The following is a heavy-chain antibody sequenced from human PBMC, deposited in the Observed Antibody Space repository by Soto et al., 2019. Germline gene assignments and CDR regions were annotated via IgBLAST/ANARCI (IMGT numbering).Heavy chain of an antibody. CDR3: ARRCSSTSGEFDY. V-gene: IGHV4-34*01. Sequence: QVQLQQWGAGLLKPSETLSLTCAVYGGSFSGYYWSWIRQPPGKGLEWIGEINHSGSTNYNPSLKSRGTISVDTSKNQCSLKLSSVTAADTAVYYCARRCSSTSGEFDYWGQGTLVTVSS. CDR1: GGSFSGYY. D-gene: IGHD2-2*01. J-gene: IGHJ4*02. CDR2: INHSGST.